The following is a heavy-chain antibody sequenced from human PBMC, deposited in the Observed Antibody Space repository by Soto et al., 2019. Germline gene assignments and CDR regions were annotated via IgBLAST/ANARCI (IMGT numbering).Heavy chain of an antibody. J-gene: IGHJ4*02. CDR3: ARDLESFDY. Sequence: QVQLQESGPGLVKPSETLSLTCTVSGGSISSYYWSWIRQPPGKGLEWIGYIYYSGSTNYNPSLKSRVTISVDTSKNQFSLKLSSVTAADTAVYYCARDLESFDYWGQGTLVTVSS. D-gene: IGHD1-1*01. CDR2: IYYSGST. CDR1: GGSISSYY. V-gene: IGHV4-59*01.